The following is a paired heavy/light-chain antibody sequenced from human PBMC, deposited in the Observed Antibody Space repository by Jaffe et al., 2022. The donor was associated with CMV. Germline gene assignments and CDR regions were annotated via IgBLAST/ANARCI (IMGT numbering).Heavy chain of an antibody. J-gene: IGHJ6*02. Sequence: QVTLRESGPALLKPTQTLTLTCTFSGFSLTTSAMCVTWIRQPPGKALEWLALIDWRDDKYYNTSLKTRLAISKDTSKNQVVLTMTNMDPVDTATYYCARIPGRGGGTCSFSTYGMDVWGQGTTVTVSS. D-gene: IGHD2-15*01. CDR1: GFSLTTSAMC. V-gene: IGHV2-70*01. CDR3: ARIPGRGGGTCSFSTYGMDV. CDR2: IDWRDDK.
Light chain of an antibody. CDR1: TSNIGSNT. V-gene: IGLV1-44*01. Sequence: QSVLSQSPSASGTPGQRVTISCSGGTSNIGSNTANWFQQLPGTAPKLLIYRNNQRPSGVPDRFSGAKSGTSASLTISGLQSEDEADYYCAAWDDSLNGVVFGGGTKLTVL. J-gene: IGLJ2*01. CDR3: AAWDDSLNGVV. CDR2: RNN.